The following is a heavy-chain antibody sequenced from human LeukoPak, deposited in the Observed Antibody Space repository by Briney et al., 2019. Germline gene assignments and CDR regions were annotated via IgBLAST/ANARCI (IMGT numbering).Heavy chain of an antibody. CDR1: GFTFSSYA. Sequence: GRSLRLSCAASGFTFSSYAMHWVRQAPGKGLEWVAVISYDGSNKYYADSVKGRFTISRDNSKNTLYLQMNSLRAEDTAVYYCARGSGSYYNPSELDYYGMDVWGQGTTVTVSS. CDR2: ISYDGSNK. CDR3: ARGSGSYYNPSELDYYGMDV. D-gene: IGHD3-10*01. J-gene: IGHJ6*02. V-gene: IGHV3-30-3*01.